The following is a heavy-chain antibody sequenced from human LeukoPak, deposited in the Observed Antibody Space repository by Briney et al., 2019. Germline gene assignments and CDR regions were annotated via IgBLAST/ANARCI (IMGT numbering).Heavy chain of an antibody. CDR2: ISYDGSNE. D-gene: IGHD3-16*01. J-gene: IGHJ6*02. Sequence: PGRSLRLSCAASRFTFSSYSMHWVRQAPGKGLEWVAVISYDGSNEYYADSVKGRFTISRDNSKNTLYLQMNSLRAEDTAVYYCARDRSDYSIKYYYYYGMDVWGQGTTVTVSS. V-gene: IGHV3-30-3*01. CDR3: ARDRSDYSIKYYYYYGMDV. CDR1: RFTFSSYS.